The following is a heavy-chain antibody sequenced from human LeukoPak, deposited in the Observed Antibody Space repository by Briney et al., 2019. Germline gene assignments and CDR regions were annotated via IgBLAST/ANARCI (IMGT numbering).Heavy chain of an antibody. CDR2: INHSGST. CDR1: GGSFSGYY. D-gene: IGHD3-22*01. J-gene: IGHJ4*02. CDR3: ARGGDTSGYYYVFNY. Sequence: KPSDTLSLTCAVYGGSFSGYYWSWIRQPPGKGPEWIGEINHSGSTNYNPSLKSRVTMSVDTSKNQFPLGLTSVAPRDPAGISCARGGDTSGYYYVFNYWGQGTLVTVAS. V-gene: IGHV4-34*01.